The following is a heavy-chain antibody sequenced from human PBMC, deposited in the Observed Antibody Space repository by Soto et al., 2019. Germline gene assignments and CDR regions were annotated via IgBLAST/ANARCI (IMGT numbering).Heavy chain of an antibody. CDR1: GFTFISYA. CDR2: ISGSGGST. J-gene: IGHJ4*02. Sequence: RGSLRVSCAASGFTFISYAISCVRQAPGKGLEWVSAISGSGGSTYYADSVKGRFTISRDNSKNTLYLQMNSLRAEDTAVYYCAKDLGATHTFDYWGQGTLVTVSS. D-gene: IGHD1-26*01. CDR3: AKDLGATHTFDY. V-gene: IGHV3-23*01.